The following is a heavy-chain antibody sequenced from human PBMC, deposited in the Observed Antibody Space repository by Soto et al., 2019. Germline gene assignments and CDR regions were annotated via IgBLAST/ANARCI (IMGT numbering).Heavy chain of an antibody. J-gene: IGHJ4*02. D-gene: IGHD6-25*01. CDR2: IKSDGTSA. CDR1: GFNPTDGW. Sequence: EVRPVESGGGLVQPGGSLRLSCSTSGFNPTDGWMHWVRQTPGKGLLWVSRIKSDGTSASYADFVEGRFTVSRDNARNTLDLQMSSLGVEDTAVYYCTSGAAFRGQGILVTVSS. V-gene: IGHV3-74*01. CDR3: TSGAAF.